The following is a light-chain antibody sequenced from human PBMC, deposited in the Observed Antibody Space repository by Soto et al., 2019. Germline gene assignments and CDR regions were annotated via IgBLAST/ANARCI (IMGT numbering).Light chain of an antibody. Sequence: EFVLTQSPGTLSLSPGERATLSCRASQSVSSSYLAWYRQKPGQPPRLLIYGASSRATGIPDRFSGSGSGTDFTLTISRLEPEDFAVFYCQHYDSLPITFGQGTRLEIK. CDR1: QSVSSSY. CDR2: GAS. J-gene: IGKJ5*01. CDR3: QHYDSLPIT. V-gene: IGKV3-20*01.